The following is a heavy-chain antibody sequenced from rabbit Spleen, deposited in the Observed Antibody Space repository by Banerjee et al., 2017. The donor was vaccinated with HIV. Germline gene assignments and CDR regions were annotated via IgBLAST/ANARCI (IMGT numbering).Heavy chain of an antibody. V-gene: IGHV1S7*01. Sequence: QLEESGGRLVQPGGSLTLSCTASGFTITNYWMNWVRQAPGKGLEWIGVIYPITETTYSANWVNGRFTISSHNAQNTLYLQLSSLTAADTATYFCVRDQAGDADYGPYYLNLWGQGTLVTVS. D-gene: IGHD2-1*01. CDR2: IYPITETT. J-gene: IGHJ4*01. CDR3: VRDQAGDADYGPYYLNL. CDR1: GFTITNYW.